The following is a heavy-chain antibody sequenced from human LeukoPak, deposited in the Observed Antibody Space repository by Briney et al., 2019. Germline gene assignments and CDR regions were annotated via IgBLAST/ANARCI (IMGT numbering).Heavy chain of an antibody. V-gene: IGHV1-18*01. CDR3: ARGSPEEYYYYGMDV. CDR1: GYTFTSYG. CDR2: ISAYNGNT. J-gene: IGHJ6*02. Sequence: ASVRVSCKASGYTFTSYGISWVRQAPGHGLEWMGWISAYNGNTNYAQKHQGRVTMTTDTSTSTAYMELRSLRSDDTAVYYCARGSPEEYYYYGMDVWGQGTTVTVSS.